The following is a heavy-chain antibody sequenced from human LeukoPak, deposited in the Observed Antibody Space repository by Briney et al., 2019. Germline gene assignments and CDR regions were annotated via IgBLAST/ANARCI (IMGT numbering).Heavy chain of an antibody. J-gene: IGHJ4*02. D-gene: IGHD2-2*01. CDR2: IYHSGST. Sequence: TTSETLSLTCTVSGYSISSGYYWGWIRQPPGKGLEWIGSIYHSGSTYYNPSLKSRVTISVDTSKNQFSLKLSSVTAAVTAVYYCAREPSANVVVVPAAWEDDYWGQGTLVTVSS. V-gene: IGHV4-38-2*02. CDR1: GYSISSGYY. CDR3: AREPSANVVVVPAAWEDDY.